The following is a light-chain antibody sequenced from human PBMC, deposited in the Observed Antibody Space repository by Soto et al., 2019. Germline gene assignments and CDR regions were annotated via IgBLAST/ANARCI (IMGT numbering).Light chain of an antibody. V-gene: IGLV4-69*01. CDR3: QSWGAGYRV. CDR2: VNRDGSH. CDR1: SEYSHYA. J-gene: IGLJ3*02. Sequence: QPVLTQSPSASASLGALIKLTCTLNSEYSHYAIAWHQQYPGRGPRFLMKVNRDGSHNKGDGIPDRFSGSRSGAECYLTISSLQSEDEADYYCQSWGAGYRVFGRGTKVTVL.